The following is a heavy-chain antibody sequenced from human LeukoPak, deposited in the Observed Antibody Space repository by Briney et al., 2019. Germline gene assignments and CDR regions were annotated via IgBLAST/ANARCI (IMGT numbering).Heavy chain of an antibody. Sequence: SETLSLTCTVSGVSISSYYWSWIRQPPGKGLEWIGYIYYSGSTNYNPSLKSRVTISVDTSKNQFSLKLSSVTAADTAVYYCARGVIAVAGTVLDYWGQGTLVTVSS. V-gene: IGHV4-59*01. J-gene: IGHJ4*02. D-gene: IGHD6-19*01. CDR1: GVSISSYY. CDR2: IYYSGST. CDR3: ARGVIAVAGTVLDY.